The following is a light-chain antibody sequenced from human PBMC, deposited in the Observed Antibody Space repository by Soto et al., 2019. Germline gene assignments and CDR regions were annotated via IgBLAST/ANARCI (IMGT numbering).Light chain of an antibody. V-gene: IGKV1-5*03. CDR1: RTISSW. J-gene: IGKJ1*01. CDR2: KAS. CDR3: QQLNNYPRT. Sequence: DIQMTQSPSTLSGSVGDRVTITCRASRTISSWLAWYQQKPGKAPKLLIYKASTLKSGVPSRFSGSGSGTDFTLTISSLQPEDFATYYCQQLNNYPRTFGQGTKVDI.